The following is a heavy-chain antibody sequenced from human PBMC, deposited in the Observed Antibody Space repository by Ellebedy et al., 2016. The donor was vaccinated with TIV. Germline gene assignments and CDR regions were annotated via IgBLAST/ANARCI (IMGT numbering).Heavy chain of an antibody. Sequence: AASVKVSCKTSGYTFGSFDIVWVRQATGQGLEWMGWMNPNSANTGYAEKFRGRITMTRDTSIDTAYMELISLRSEDTAVYYCARGKRTFLLSDYWGQGTLVTVSS. J-gene: IGHJ4*02. CDR3: ARGKRTFLLSDY. D-gene: IGHD2-21*01. V-gene: IGHV1-8*01. CDR2: MNPNSANT. CDR1: GYTFGSFD.